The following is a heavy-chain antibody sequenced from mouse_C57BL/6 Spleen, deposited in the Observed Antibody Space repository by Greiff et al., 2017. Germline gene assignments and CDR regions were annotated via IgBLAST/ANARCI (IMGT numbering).Heavy chain of an antibody. CDR2: INPNNGGT. J-gene: IGHJ2*01. V-gene: IGHV1-15*01. CDR1: GYTFTDYE. D-gene: IGHD2-4*01. Sequence: QVQLKQSGAELVRPGASVTLSCKASGYTFTDYEMHWVKQTPVHGLEWIGYINPNNGGTSYNQKFKGKATLTVNKSSSTAYMELRSLTSENSAVYYCARREDDYVFDYWGQGTTLTVSS. CDR3: ARREDDYVFDY.